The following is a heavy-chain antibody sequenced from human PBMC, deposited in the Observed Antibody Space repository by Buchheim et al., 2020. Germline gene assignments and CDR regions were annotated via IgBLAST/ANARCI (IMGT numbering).Heavy chain of an antibody. CDR2: INHSGST. CDR3: ARGNHYDFWSGPLDY. D-gene: IGHD3-3*01. J-gene: IGHJ4*02. Sequence: QVQLQQWGAGLLKPSETLSLTCAVYGGSFSGYYWSWIRQPPGKGLEWIGEINHSGSTNYNPSLKSRVTISVDTSKNQFSLKLSSVTAADTAVYYCARGNHYDFWSGPLDYWGQGTL. V-gene: IGHV4-34*01. CDR1: GGSFSGYY.